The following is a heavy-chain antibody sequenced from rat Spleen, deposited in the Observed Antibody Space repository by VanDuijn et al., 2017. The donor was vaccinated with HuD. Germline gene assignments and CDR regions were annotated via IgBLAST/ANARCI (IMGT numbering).Heavy chain of an antibody. CDR1: GFTFSDFF. CDR2: ISSDGSNT. V-gene: IGHV5-29*01. Sequence: EVQLVESDGGLVQPGRSLKLSCAASGFTFSDFFMAWVRQAPAKGLEWVATISSDGSNTYYRDSVKGRFTISRDNAKSTLYLQMDSLRSEDTATYYCARHSREIVMPTSYFDYWGQGVMVTVSS. CDR3: ARHSREIVMPTSYFDY. D-gene: IGHD1-12*01. J-gene: IGHJ2*01.